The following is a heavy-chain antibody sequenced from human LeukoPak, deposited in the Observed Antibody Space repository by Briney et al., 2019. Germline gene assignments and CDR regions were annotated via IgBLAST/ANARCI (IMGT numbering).Heavy chain of an antibody. D-gene: IGHD2-2*01. V-gene: IGHV4-59*12. Sequence: SETLSLTCTVSGGSISSYYWSWIRQPPGKGLEWIGYIYYSGSTNYNPSLKSRVTISVDTSKNQFSLKLSSVTPEDTAVYYCARSVIVVVPSARTHDAFDIWGQGTMVTVSS. CDR2: IYYSGST. CDR1: GGSISSYY. CDR3: ARSVIVVVPSARTHDAFDI. J-gene: IGHJ3*02.